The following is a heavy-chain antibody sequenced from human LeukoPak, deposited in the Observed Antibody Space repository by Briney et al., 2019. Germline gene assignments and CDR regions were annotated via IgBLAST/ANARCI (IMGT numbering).Heavy chain of an antibody. J-gene: IGHJ4*02. CDR2: ISWNSGSI. Sequence: GGSLRLSCAASGFTLSSNAMNWVRQAPGKGLEWVSGISWNSGSIGYADSVKGRFTISRDNAKNSLYLQMNSLRAEDTALYYCAKDIGAAAGTFDYWGQGTLVTVSS. CDR1: GFTLSSNA. CDR3: AKDIGAAAGTFDY. V-gene: IGHV3-9*01. D-gene: IGHD6-13*01.